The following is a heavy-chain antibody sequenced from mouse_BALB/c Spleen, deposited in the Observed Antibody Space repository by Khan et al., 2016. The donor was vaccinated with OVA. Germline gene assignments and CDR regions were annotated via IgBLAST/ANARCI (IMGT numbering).Heavy chain of an antibody. CDR1: GYSITSDYA. CDR3: ARWFTY. Sequence: EVELVESGPGLVKPSQSLSLTCTVTGYSITSDYAWNWIRQFPGNKLEWMGYITYSGSTAYNPSLKSRISITRDTSKNQFFLQLNSVTTEDTATYYCARWFTYWGQGTLVTVSA. CDR2: ITYSGST. V-gene: IGHV3-2*02. J-gene: IGHJ3*01.